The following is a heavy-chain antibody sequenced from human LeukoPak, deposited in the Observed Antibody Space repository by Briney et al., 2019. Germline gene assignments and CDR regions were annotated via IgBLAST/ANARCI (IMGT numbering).Heavy chain of an antibody. D-gene: IGHD1-26*01. CDR3: AKAAGSYYSHYFDY. V-gene: IGHV3-23*01. CDR1: GIIFSHYG. J-gene: IGHJ4*02. Sequence: GGSLRLSCVASGIIFSHYGMGWVRQAPGKGREWVSVITSSGGTTNYADSVKGRFTISRDNFKDTLYLQMNSLRAEDTALYFCAKAAGSYYSHYFDYWGRGSLVTVSS. CDR2: ITSSGGTT.